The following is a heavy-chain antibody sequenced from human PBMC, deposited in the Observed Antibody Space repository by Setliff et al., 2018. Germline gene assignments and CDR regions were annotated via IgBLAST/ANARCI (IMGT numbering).Heavy chain of an antibody. CDR2: ISGSGGST. Sequence: GGSLRLSCAASGFTSSSYAMSWVRQAPGKGLEWVSAISGSGGSTYYADSVKGRFTISRDNAKNSLDLQMDSLRGEDTAVYYCAKWCSGGSCYDYWGQGTLVTVSS. D-gene: IGHD2-15*01. CDR1: GFTSSSYA. J-gene: IGHJ4*02. CDR3: AKWCSGGSCYDY. V-gene: IGHV3-23*01.